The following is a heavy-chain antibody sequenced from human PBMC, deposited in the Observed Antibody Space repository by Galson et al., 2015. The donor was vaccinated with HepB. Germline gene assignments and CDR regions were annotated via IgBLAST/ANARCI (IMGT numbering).Heavy chain of an antibody. CDR3: VKEGGDLQSSTEY. Sequence: SLRLSCAASGFTFSSYSMNWVRQAPGKGLEWVSYISSSSSTIYYADSVKGRFTISRDNSKNTLYLQMSSLRAEDTAVYYCVKEGGDLQSSTEYWGQGTLVTVSS. CDR2: ISSSSSTI. J-gene: IGHJ4*02. V-gene: IGHV3-48*01. CDR1: GFTFSSYS. D-gene: IGHD5/OR15-5a*01.